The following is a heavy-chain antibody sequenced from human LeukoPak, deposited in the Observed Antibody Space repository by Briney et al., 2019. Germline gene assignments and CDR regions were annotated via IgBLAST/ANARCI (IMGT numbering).Heavy chain of an antibody. D-gene: IGHD4-23*01. CDR1: GFTFSSYW. V-gene: IGHV3-7*01. J-gene: IGHJ4*02. Sequence: PGGSLRLSCAASGFTFSSYWMSWVRQAPGKGLEWVANIKQDGSEKYYVDSVKGRFTISRDNAKNSLYLQMNSLRAEDTAVYYCASWTRVTAYGGNSVLPPGYWGQGTLVTVSS. CDR3: ASWTRVTAYGGNSVLPPGY. CDR2: IKQDGSEK.